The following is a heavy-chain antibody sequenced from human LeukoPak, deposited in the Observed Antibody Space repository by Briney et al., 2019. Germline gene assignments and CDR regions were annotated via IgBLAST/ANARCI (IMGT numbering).Heavy chain of an antibody. V-gene: IGHV1-69*04. CDR1: VGTFSSYA. J-gene: IGHJ4*02. Sequence: SVKVSCKASVGTFSSYAISWVRQAPGQGLEWMGRIIPILGIANYAQKFQGRVTITADKSTSTAYMELSSLRSEDTAVYYCARAEGNGNYGSFFDYWGQGTLVTVSS. D-gene: IGHD1-7*01. CDR3: ARAEGNGNYGSFFDY. CDR2: IIPILGIA.